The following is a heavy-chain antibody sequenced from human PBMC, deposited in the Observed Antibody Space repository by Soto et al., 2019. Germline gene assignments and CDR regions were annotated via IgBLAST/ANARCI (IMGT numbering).Heavy chain of an antibody. CDR1: GYTFTNYD. CDR3: ARGRRKYYDNGDWVPWDY. V-gene: IGHV1-8*01. D-gene: IGHD3-22*01. J-gene: IGHJ4*02. CDR2: MNPDSGDT. Sequence: QVQLVQSGAEVKKPGASVKVSCKASGYTFTNYDINWVRQATGQGLEWMGWMNPDSGDTRYAQEFQGRVTMTRDTSISTAYMERSSLRSEDTAVYDCARGRRKYYDNGDWVPWDYWGQRTLVIVCS.